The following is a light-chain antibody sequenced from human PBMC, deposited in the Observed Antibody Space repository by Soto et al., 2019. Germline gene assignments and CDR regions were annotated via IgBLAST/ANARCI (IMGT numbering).Light chain of an antibody. CDR2: KAS. CDR1: QSISTW. J-gene: IGKJ1*01. V-gene: IGKV1-5*03. CDR3: QQYNNS. Sequence: DIQMTQFPSTLSASVGDRVTITCRASQSISTWLAWYQQKPGKAPKLLIYKASSLESGVPSRFIGSGSGTEFTLTISSLQPDDFATYYCQQYNNSFGQGTKVEI.